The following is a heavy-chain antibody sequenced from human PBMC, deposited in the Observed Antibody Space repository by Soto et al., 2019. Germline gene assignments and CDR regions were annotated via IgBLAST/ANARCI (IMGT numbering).Heavy chain of an antibody. Sequence: ASVKVSCKASGGTFSSYAISWVRQAPGQGLEWMGGIIPIFGTANYAQKFQGRVTITADKSTSTAYMELSSLRSEDTAVYYCARASYIKYYFDYWGQGTLVTVSS. CDR3: ARASYIKYYFDY. CDR2: IIPIFGTA. V-gene: IGHV1-69*06. D-gene: IGHD2-15*01. CDR1: GGTFSSYA. J-gene: IGHJ4*02.